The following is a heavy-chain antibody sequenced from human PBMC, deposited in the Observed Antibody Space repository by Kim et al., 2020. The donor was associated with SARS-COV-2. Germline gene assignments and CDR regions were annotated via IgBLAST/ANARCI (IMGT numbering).Heavy chain of an antibody. CDR2: INPNSGGT. Sequence: ASVKVSCKASGYTFTGYYMHWVRQAPGQGLEWMGWINPNSGGTNYAQKFQGRVTMTRDTSISTAYMELSRLRSDDTAVYYCARGKYSNYHLAPYGMDVWGQGTTVTVSS. V-gene: IGHV1-2*02. D-gene: IGHD4-4*01. J-gene: IGHJ6*02. CDR1: GYTFTGYY. CDR3: ARGKYSNYHLAPYGMDV.